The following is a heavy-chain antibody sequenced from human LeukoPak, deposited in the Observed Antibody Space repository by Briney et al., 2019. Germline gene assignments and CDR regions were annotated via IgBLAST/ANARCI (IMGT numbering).Heavy chain of an antibody. CDR1: GYTFTSYG. Sequence: GASVKVSCKASGYTFTSYGISWVRQAPGQGLEWMGWINPNSGGTNYAQKFQGRVTMTRDTSISTAYMELSRLRSDDTAVYYCARDEVAAAGLENWFDPWGQGTLVTVSS. CDR3: ARDEVAAAGLENWFDP. D-gene: IGHD6-13*01. V-gene: IGHV1-2*02. CDR2: INPNSGGT. J-gene: IGHJ5*02.